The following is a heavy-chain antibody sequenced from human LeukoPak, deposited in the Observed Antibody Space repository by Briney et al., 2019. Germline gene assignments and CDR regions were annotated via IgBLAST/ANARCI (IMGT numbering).Heavy chain of an antibody. CDR1: GGSISSGDYY. CDR2: IYYSGST. CDR3: ARVYYDFWSRYWYFDL. V-gene: IGHV4-30-4*02. D-gene: IGHD3-3*01. Sequence: SETLSLTCTVSGGSISSGDYYWSWIRQPPGKGLEWIGYIYYSGSTYYNPSLKSRVTISVDTSKNQFSLKLSSVTAADTAVYYCARVYYDFWSRYWYFDLWGRGTLVTVSS. J-gene: IGHJ2*01.